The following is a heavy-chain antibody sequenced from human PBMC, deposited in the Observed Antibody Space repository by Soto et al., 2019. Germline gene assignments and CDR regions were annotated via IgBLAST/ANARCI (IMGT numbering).Heavy chain of an antibody. V-gene: IGHV4-39*01. D-gene: IGHD6-25*01. CDR3: AGQTFTIAAASYGRSNWFDP. Sequence: SETLSLTCSASGGSITSSSHFWGWVRQPPGKGLEWIGTIYFTGNTYYTPSLKSRLTMSIDTSENEFSLRLNSVTAADTAVYYCAGQTFTIAAASYGRSNWFDPWGPGTLVTVSS. CDR2: IYFTGNT. CDR1: GGSITSSSHF. J-gene: IGHJ5*02.